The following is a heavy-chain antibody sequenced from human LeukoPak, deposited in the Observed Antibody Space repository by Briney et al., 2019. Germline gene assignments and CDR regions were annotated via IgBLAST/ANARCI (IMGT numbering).Heavy chain of an antibody. V-gene: IGHV4-4*07. CDR3: ARDESEFDY. CDR1: GGSMSNYY. Sequence: SETLSLTCTVSGGSMSNYYWSWIRQPAGKGLEWIGRIYTSGSTNYNPSLKSRVTMSIDTSKNQFSLKLSSVTAADTAVYFFARDESEFDYWGQGTLVTVSS. CDR2: IYTSGST. J-gene: IGHJ4*02.